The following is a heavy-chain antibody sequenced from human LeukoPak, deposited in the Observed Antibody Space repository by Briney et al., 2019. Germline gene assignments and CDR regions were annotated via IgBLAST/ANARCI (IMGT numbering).Heavy chain of an antibody. CDR2: ISNSGSTM. CDR3: ARAPGYNYYYYYMDV. V-gene: IGHV3-11*04. J-gene: IGHJ6*03. Sequence: GRSLRLSCAVSGFTFSNYYMSWIRQAPAKGLEWLSYISNSGSTMYYADSVKGPFTISRDNAENSLFLQMDSLGAEDTAVYYCARAPGYNYYYYYMDVWGTGTTVTVSS. D-gene: IGHD5-18*01. CDR1: GFTFSNYY.